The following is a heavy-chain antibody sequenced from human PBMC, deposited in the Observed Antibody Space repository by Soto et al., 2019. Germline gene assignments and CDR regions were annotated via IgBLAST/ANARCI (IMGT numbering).Heavy chain of an antibody. Sequence: ASVKLSCKVSGYTLTELSMHWVRQAPRKGLEWMGGFDPEDGETIYAQKFQGRVTMTEDTSTDTAYMELSSLRSEDTAVYYCATVYLNYDSSGYPRRWYFDLWGRGTLVTVSS. J-gene: IGHJ2*01. CDR1: GYTLTELS. CDR3: ATVYLNYDSSGYPRRWYFDL. V-gene: IGHV1-24*01. D-gene: IGHD3-22*01. CDR2: FDPEDGET.